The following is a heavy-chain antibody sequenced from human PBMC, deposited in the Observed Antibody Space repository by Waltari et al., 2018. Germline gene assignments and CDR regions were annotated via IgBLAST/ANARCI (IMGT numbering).Heavy chain of an antibody. D-gene: IGHD3-10*01. CDR3: ASNSGSYFRRWWFDP. CDR2: INHSGST. V-gene: IGHV4-34*01. J-gene: IGHJ5*02. Sequence: PGKGLEWIGEINHSGSTNYNPSLKSRVTISVDTSKNQFSLKLSSVTAADTAVYYCASNSGSYFRRWWFDPWGQGTLVTVSS.